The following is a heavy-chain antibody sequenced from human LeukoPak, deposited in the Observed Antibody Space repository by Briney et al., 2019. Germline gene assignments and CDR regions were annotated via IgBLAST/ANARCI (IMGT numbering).Heavy chain of an antibody. Sequence: GASVKVSCKASGYTFTGYYMHWVRQAPGQGLEWMGWINPNSGGTNYAQKFQGRATMTRDTSISTAYMELSRLRSDDTAVYYCARGQFRLSSYDSSGFDYWGQGTLVTVSS. CDR1: GYTFTGYY. D-gene: IGHD3-22*01. V-gene: IGHV1-2*02. CDR3: ARGQFRLSSYDSSGFDY. J-gene: IGHJ4*02. CDR2: INPNSGGT.